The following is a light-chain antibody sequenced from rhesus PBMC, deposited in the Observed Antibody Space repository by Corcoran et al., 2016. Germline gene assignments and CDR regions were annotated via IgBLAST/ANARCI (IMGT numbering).Light chain of an antibody. Sequence: DIQMTQSPSSLSASVGDTVTITCRASQGISSWLAWYQQTPGKAPKLLIYKASSLQSGVPSRFSGSGSGTDFTLTISSLQSEDFATYYCQQYSSRPFTFGPGTKLDIK. CDR2: KAS. J-gene: IGKJ3*01. CDR1: QGISSW. CDR3: QQYSSRPFT. V-gene: IGKV1-22*01.